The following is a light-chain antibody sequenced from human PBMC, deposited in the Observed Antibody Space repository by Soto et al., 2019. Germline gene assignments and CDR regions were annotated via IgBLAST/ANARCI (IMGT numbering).Light chain of an antibody. CDR1: SSNIGSNY. V-gene: IGLV1-47*01. CDR2: RNN. J-gene: IGLJ2*01. CDR3: AAWDDSLSGVV. Sequence: QSVLTQPPSASGTPGQRVTISCSGSSSNIGSNYVYWYQQLPGTAPKLLIYRNNQRPSAVPYRFSGSKSGTSAALAISGLRSEDEADYYCAAWDDSLSGVVFGGGTKVTVL.